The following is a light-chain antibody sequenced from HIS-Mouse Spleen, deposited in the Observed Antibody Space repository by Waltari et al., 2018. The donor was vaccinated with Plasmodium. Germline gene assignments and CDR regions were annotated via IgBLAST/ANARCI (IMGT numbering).Light chain of an antibody. CDR3: CSYAGSYV. J-gene: IGLJ1*01. Sequence: QSALTQPRSVSGSPGQSVTLSCTGTSSDLGGSNYVSWYQQHPGKAPKLMIYDVSKRPSGVPDRFSGSKSGNTASLTISGLQAEDEADYYCCSYAGSYVFGTGTKVTVL. V-gene: IGLV2-11*01. CDR1: SSDLGGSNY. CDR2: DVS.